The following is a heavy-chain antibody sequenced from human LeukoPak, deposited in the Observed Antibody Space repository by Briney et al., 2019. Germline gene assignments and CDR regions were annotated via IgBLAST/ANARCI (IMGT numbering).Heavy chain of an antibody. CDR1: GGSISSYY. Sequence: SETLSLTCTVSGGSISSYYWSWIRQPPGKGLEWIGYIYYSGSTNYNPSLKSRVTISVDTSKNQFSLKLSSVTAADTAVYYCARHGGKPLTGHSDAHYYYYMDVWGKGTTVTVSS. V-gene: IGHV4-59*08. CDR2: IYYSGST. J-gene: IGHJ6*03. CDR3: ARHGGKPLTGHSDAHYYYYMDV. D-gene: IGHD3-9*01.